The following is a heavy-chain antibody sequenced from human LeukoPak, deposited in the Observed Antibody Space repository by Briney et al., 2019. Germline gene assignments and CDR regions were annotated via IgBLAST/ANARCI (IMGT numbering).Heavy chain of an antibody. J-gene: IGHJ4*02. CDR3: AKAPLGRCTGVICYYFDY. Sequence: GGSLRLSCAASGFIVSSNYMSWVRQAPGKGLEWVSVIYSGGSTYYADSVKGRFTISRHNSKNTLYLQMNSLRAEDTAVYYCAKAPLGRCTGVICYYFDYWGQGTLVTVSS. V-gene: IGHV3-53*01. CDR1: GFIVSSNY. CDR2: IYSGGST. D-gene: IGHD2-15*01.